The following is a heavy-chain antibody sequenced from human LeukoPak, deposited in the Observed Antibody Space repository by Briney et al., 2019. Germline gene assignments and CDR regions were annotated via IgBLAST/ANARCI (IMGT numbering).Heavy chain of an antibody. CDR1: GFTFSSYA. D-gene: IGHD6-19*01. CDR2: ISGSGATI. V-gene: IGHV3-23*01. CDR3: ATAYNGYPIAVAGNFDY. J-gene: IGHJ4*02. Sequence: PGGSLRLSCAASGFTFSSYAMSWVRQAPGKGLEWVSAISGSGATIHYADSVKGRFTISRDNSKNTLYLQMNSLRAEDTAVYYCATAYNGYPIAVAGNFDYWGQGTLVTVSS.